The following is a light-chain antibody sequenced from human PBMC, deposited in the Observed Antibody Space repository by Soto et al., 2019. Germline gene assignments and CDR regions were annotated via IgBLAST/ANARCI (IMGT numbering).Light chain of an antibody. CDR3: ETWDSHTWV. Sequence: QLVLTQSSSASASLGSSVKLTCTLSSGHRSYIIAWHQQQPGKAPRYLMKVEGTGTYNKGSGVPDRFSGSSSGADRYLTISNLQSEDEADYYCETWDSHTWVFGGGTKLTVL. CDR2: VEGTGTY. V-gene: IGLV4-60*03. J-gene: IGLJ3*02. CDR1: SGHRSYI.